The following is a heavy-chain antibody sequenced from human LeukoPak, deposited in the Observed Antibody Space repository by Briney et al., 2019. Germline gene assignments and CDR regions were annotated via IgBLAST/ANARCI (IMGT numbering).Heavy chain of an antibody. CDR3: AKDRVSPVVVTAFDF. V-gene: IGHV3-23*01. Sequence: GGSLRLSCAASGFTFSSYGMSWVRQSPGKGLEWVSAISGSGGSTYYADSVKGRFTISRDNSKNTLYLQMNSLRAEDTAVYYCAKDRVSPVVVTAFDFWGQGTLVTVSS. CDR1: GFTFSSYG. D-gene: IGHD2-21*02. CDR2: ISGSGGST. J-gene: IGHJ5*01.